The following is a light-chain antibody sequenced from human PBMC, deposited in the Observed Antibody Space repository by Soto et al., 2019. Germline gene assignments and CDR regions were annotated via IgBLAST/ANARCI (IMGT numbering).Light chain of an antibody. J-gene: IGKJ5*01. CDR2: GIS. CDR3: QQYSKWPIT. CDR1: QSVSSY. Sequence: IVLTQSPATLSLAPGGRATLSGRASQSVSSYLAWYQQKPGQPPRLLIYGISTRATGIPARFSGSGSGTEFSLTISSLQSEDFAVYYCQQYSKWPITFGQGTRLEIK. V-gene: IGKV3-15*01.